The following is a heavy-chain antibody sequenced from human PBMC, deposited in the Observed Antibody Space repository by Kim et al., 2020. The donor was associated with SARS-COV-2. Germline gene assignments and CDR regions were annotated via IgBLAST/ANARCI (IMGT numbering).Heavy chain of an antibody. CDR3: ARGIYSFDY. D-gene: IGHD1-20*01. J-gene: IGHJ4*02. V-gene: IGHV3-30-3*01. CDR2: SNK. Sequence: SNKYYADSVKGRFTISRDNSKNTLYLQMNSLRAEETAVYYCARGIYSFDYWGQGTLVTVSS.